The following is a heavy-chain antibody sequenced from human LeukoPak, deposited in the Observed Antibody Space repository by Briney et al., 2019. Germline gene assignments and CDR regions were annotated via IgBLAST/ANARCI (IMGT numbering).Heavy chain of an antibody. J-gene: IGHJ6*02. CDR1: GDSVSSNSAA. Sequence: SQTLSLTCAISGDSVSSNSAAWNWIRQSPSRGLEWLGRTYYRSKWYNDYAVSVKSRITINPDTSKNQFSLQLSSVTPEDTAVYYCARLNSNSYYYYYGLDVWGQGTTVTVSS. CDR3: ARLNSNSYYYYYGLDV. CDR2: TYYRSKWYN. V-gene: IGHV6-1*01. D-gene: IGHD6-6*01.